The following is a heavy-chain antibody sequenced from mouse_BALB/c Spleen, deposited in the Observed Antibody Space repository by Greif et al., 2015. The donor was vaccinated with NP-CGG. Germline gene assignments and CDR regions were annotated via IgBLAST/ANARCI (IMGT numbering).Heavy chain of an antibody. Sequence: VQLQQSGAELVKPGASVKLSCKASGYTFTSYWMHWVKQRPGQGLEWIGEIDPSDSYTNYNQKFKGKATLTVDKSSSTAYRQLSSLTSEDSAVYYCARKDNRGYAMDYWGQGSSVTVSS. J-gene: IGHJ4*01. D-gene: IGHD1-3*01. V-gene: IGHV1-69*02. CDR2: IDPSDSYT. CDR3: ARKDNRGYAMDY. CDR1: GYTFTSYW.